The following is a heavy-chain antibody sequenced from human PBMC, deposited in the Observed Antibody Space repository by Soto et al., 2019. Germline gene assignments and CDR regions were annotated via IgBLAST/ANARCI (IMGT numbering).Heavy chain of an antibody. D-gene: IGHD1-26*01. CDR1: GVSISSDAYF. V-gene: IGHV4-31*11. CDR2: ISYRGST. CDR3: ARYSFRDTWSKFDY. J-gene: IGHJ4*02. Sequence: SETLSLTCAVSGVSISSDAYFWSWIRQHPGKGLEWIGYISYRGSTYYNPSLKSRLTLSVDTSKNELSLKLTSVTAADTAVYYCARYSFRDTWSKFDYWGQGTLVTVSS.